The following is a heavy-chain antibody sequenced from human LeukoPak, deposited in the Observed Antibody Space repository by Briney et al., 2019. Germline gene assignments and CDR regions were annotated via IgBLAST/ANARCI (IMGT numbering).Heavy chain of an antibody. CDR1: GFTFSSYA. D-gene: IGHD5-12*01. Sequence: GGSLRLSCAASGFTFSSYAMSWIRHAPGKGLEWVSAISGSGGSTYYADSVKGRFTISRDNSKNTLYLQMNSPRAEDTAVYYCAKGHNSAYDMVDYWGQGTLVTVSS. CDR3: AKGHNSAYDMVDY. CDR2: ISGSGGST. V-gene: IGHV3-23*01. J-gene: IGHJ4*02.